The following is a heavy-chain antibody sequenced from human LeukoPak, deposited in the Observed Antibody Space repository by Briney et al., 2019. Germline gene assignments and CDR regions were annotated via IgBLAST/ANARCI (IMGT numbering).Heavy chain of an antibody. CDR1: GFTFSTYS. CDR2: ISSSSSNT. D-gene: IGHD3-10*01. CDR3: ARSLGITMVRGAYPAGY. J-gene: IGHJ4*02. V-gene: IGHV3-48*04. Sequence: GGSLRLSCAASGFTFSTYSMNWVRQAPGKGLEWVSYISSSSSNTYYADSVKGRFTISRDNAKNSLYLQMNSLRAEDTAVYYCARSLGITMVRGAYPAGYWGQGTLVTVSS.